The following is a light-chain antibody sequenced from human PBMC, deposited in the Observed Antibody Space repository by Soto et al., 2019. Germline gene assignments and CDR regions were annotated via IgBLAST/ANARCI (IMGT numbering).Light chain of an antibody. CDR1: SSDIGGYNY. Sequence: QSALTQPPSASGSPGQSVTISCTGTSSDIGGYNYVSWYHQHPGKAPKLIIYEVSKRPSGVPDRFSGSKAGNTASLTVSGLQAEDEADYYCTSYAGSNDLVFAGGTQLTVL. J-gene: IGLJ3*02. CDR2: EVS. CDR3: TSYAGSNDLV. V-gene: IGLV2-8*01.